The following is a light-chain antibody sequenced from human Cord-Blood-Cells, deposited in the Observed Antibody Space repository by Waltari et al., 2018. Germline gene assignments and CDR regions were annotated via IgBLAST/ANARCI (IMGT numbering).Light chain of an antibody. J-gene: IGKJ3*01. CDR1: QSISSY. CDR2: AAS. Sequence: DIQMTQSPSSLSASVGDRVTITCRASQSISSYLNWSQQKPGKAPKLLIYAASSLQSGVPSRFSGSGSGTDFTRTISSLQPEDFATYYCQQNYSTPFTFGPGTKVDIK. V-gene: IGKV1-39*01. CDR3: QQNYSTPFT.